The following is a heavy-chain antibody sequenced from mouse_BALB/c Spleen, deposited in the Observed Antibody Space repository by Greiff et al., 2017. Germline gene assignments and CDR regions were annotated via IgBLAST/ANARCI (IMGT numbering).Heavy chain of an antibody. CDR1: GFNIKDYY. CDR3: NAWGAMDY. Sequence: VQLQQSGAELVRSGASVTLSCTASGFNIKDYYMHWVKQRLEQGLEWIGWIDPENGDTEYAPKFQGKATMTADTSSNTAYLQLSSLTAEDTAVYYCNAWGAMDYWGQGTSVTVSS. V-gene: IGHV14-4*02. CDR2: IDPENGDT. J-gene: IGHJ4*01.